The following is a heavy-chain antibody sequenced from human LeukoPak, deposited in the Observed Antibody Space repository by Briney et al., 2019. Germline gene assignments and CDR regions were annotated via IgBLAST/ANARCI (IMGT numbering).Heavy chain of an antibody. CDR1: GYRFSNYW. CDR3: ARHCIDVPEPSYYFDY. V-gene: IGHV5-51*01. CDR2: IHPGDSDT. Sequence: GESLKISCQGSGYRFSNYWIGWVRQMPGKGLEWMGIIHPGDSDTRKSPSFQGRVTFSAAESITTTYLPCRSLQSSDTAMYYCARHCIDVPEPSYYFDYWGQGNLVTVSS. J-gene: IGHJ4*02. D-gene: IGHD5-24*01.